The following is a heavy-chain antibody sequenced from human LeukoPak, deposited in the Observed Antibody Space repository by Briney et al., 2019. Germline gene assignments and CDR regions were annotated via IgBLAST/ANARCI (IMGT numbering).Heavy chain of an antibody. Sequence: ASVKVSCKASGYTFTSYGISWVRQAPGQGLEWMGWISAYNGNTNYAQKLQGRVTMTTDTSTSTAYMELRGLRSDDTAVYYCARDWGSTYSSGWPPLDYWGQGTLVTVSS. V-gene: IGHV1-18*01. CDR3: ARDWGSTYSSGWPPLDY. J-gene: IGHJ4*02. CDR1: GYTFTSYG. D-gene: IGHD6-19*01. CDR2: ISAYNGNT.